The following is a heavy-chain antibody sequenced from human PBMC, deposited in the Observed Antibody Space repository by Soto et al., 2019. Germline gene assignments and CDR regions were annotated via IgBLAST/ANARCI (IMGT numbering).Heavy chain of an antibody. CDR2: INPSGGST. CDR1: GYTFTSYY. D-gene: IGHD3-10*01. J-gene: IGHJ5*02. CDR3: PSVAVATGRYYLRFQT. V-gene: IGHV1-46*03. Sequence: QVQLVQSGAEVKKPGASVKVSCKASGYTFTSYYMHWVRQAPGQGLEWMGIINPSGGSTSYAQTFPGRVSMNRDTSTSAGAMELCSVRAEARGVYYCPSVAVATGRYYLRFQTSGQGALVPGSS.